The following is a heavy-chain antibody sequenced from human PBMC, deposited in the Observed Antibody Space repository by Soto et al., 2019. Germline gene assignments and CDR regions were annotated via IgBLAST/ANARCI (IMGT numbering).Heavy chain of an antibody. CDR2: ISAYNGNT. D-gene: IGHD6-13*01. J-gene: IGHJ4*02. Sequence: ASVKVSCKASGYTFTSYGISWVRQAPGQGLEWMGWISAYNGNTNYAQKLQGRVTMTTDTSTSTAYMELRSLRSDDTAVYYCARTLAAGTPHKEFDYWGQGTLVTVSS. V-gene: IGHV1-18*01. CDR3: ARTLAAGTPHKEFDY. CDR1: GYTFTSYG.